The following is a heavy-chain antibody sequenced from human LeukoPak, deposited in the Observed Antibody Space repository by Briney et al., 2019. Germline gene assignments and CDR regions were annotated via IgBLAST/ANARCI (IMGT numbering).Heavy chain of an antibody. V-gene: IGHV5-51*01. CDR2: ISPGDSET. CDR1: GYTFASHL. J-gene: IGHJ4*02. Sequence: GESLKISCKASGYTFASHLIGWVRQLPGQGLERMGIISPGDSETRYSPSFQGQVTISVDRSISSAYLQWSSLQASDTAMYYCARGETCCTAGCYSTFYYWGQGTLVTVSS. CDR3: ARGETCCTAGCYSTFYY. D-gene: IGHD2-21*02.